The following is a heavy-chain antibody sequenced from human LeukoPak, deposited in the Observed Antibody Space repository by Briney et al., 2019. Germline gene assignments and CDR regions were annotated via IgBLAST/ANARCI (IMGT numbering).Heavy chain of an antibody. CDR1: GGSISSYY. Sequence: SETLSLTCTVSGGSISSYYWSWIRQPPGKGLEWTGYIYYSGSTNYNPSLKSRVTISVDTSKNQFSLKLSSVTAADTAVYYCARDGGESFDYWGQGTLVTVSS. J-gene: IGHJ4*02. CDR2: IYYSGST. D-gene: IGHD3-16*01. CDR3: ARDGGESFDY. V-gene: IGHV4-59*01.